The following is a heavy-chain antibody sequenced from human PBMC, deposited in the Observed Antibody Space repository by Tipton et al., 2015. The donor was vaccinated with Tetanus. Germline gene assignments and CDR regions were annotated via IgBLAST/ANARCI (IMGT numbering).Heavy chain of an antibody. CDR2: VHYTGKD. CDR1: GGSITSYY. V-gene: IGHV4-59*12. D-gene: IGHD5-12*01. CDR3: ARGVDRTKAGID. Sequence: TLSLTCNGSGGSITSYYWSWIRQRPGRGLEWVGYVHYTGKDNYSPSLRSRVTLSVDTSKSQFSLKLNSVTAADTAVYYCARGVDRTKAGIDWGQGTMVTVSS. J-gene: IGHJ3*01.